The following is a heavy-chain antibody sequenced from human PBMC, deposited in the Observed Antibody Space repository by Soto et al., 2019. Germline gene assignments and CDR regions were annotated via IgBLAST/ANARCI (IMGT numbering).Heavy chain of an antibody. CDR3: AKSPSLAYYGMDV. J-gene: IGHJ6*02. CDR1: GYTFTSYG. CDR2: INPSGGST. D-gene: IGHD6-13*01. Sequence: ASVKVSCKASGYTFTSYGISWVRQAPGQGLEWMGIINPSGGSTSYAQKFQGRVTMTRDTSTSTVYMELSSLRSEDTAVYYCAKSPSLAYYGMDVWGQGTTVTVSS. V-gene: IGHV1-46*01.